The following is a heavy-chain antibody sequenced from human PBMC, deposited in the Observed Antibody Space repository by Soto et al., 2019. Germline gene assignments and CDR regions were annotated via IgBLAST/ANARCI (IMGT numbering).Heavy chain of an antibody. D-gene: IGHD6-13*01. CDR3: ASSHAGAHITAAVH. J-gene: IGHJ4*02. Sequence: QLQLQESGSGLVKPSQTLSLTSAVSGGSISSSGYSWSWIRQPPGKGLEWFGYAYKSGSTYYNPSLQGRVTISVDRSKNQFSLKLSSVTAADTAGYYCASSHAGAHITAAVHWGQGTLVTVSS. V-gene: IGHV4-30-2*01. CDR2: AYKSGST. CDR1: GGSISSSGYS.